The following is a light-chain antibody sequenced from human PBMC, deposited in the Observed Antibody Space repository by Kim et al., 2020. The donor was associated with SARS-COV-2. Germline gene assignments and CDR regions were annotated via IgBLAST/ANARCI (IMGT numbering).Light chain of an antibody. J-gene: IGKJ4*01. CDR2: WAS. Sequence: DSVLAQSPDSLAVSLGERATINCKSSQSLLYNSNNKNYLAWYQQKPEQPPRLLIYWASTRESGVPDRFSGSGSGTDFTLTINSLHTEDVAVYYCQQYYSALVTFGGGTKLEIK. CDR1: QSLLYNSNNKNY. V-gene: IGKV4-1*01. CDR3: QQYYSALVT.